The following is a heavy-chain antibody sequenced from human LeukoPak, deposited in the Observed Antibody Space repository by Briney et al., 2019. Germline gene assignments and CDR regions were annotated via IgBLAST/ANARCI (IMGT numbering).Heavy chain of an antibody. CDR2: IRPSGDNT. J-gene: IGHJ5*02. V-gene: IGHV3-23*01. CDR3: ARVGGWHWFDP. D-gene: IGHD1-26*01. CDR1: GFTFSSYD. Sequence: GGSLRLSCVASGFTFSSYDMTWVRQAPERRLEWVSSIRPSGDNTYYGDCVKGRFTISRDNSKNTVYLRMNNMRVDDTAVYYCARVGGWHWFDPWGQGTLVTVSS.